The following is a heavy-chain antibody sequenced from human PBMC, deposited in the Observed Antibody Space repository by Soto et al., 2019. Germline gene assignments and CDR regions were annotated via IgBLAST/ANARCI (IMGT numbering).Heavy chain of an antibody. CDR1: GFTFSSYA. CDR2: ISGSGGST. J-gene: IGHJ6*03. V-gene: IGHV3-23*01. Sequence: SGGSLRLSCAASGFTFSSYAMSWVRQAPGKGLEWVSAISGSGGSTYYADSVKGRFTISRDNSKNTLYLQMNSLRAEDTAVYYCAKVIHFGVVPGSYMDVWGKGTTVTVSS. D-gene: IGHD3-3*01. CDR3: AKVIHFGVVPGSYMDV.